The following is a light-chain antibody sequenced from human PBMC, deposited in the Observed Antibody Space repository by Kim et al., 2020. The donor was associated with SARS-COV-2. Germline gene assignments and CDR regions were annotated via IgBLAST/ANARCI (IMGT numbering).Light chain of an antibody. CDR1: QYIRHD. CDR2: AAS. V-gene: IGKV1-6*01. J-gene: IGKJ1*01. Sequence: PSVGDRVTVTFRASQYIRHDLGWSQQRPGTAPNLLIYAASSLHSWVSSRFSVSGSGTDFTLTISSLQPEDFATYFCLQDYIYPWTFGQGTKVDIK. CDR3: LQDYIYPWT.